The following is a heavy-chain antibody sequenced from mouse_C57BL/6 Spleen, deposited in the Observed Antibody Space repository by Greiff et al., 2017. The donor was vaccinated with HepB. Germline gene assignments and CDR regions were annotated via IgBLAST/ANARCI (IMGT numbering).Heavy chain of an antibody. CDR3: ARDKGFDY. Sequence: EVQLVESGGGLVKPGGSLKLSCAASGFTFTSYAMCWVRQTPEKGLEWVATISDGGSYTYYPDNVKGRFTISSDNAKNTLYLQLRDLKSEDTAMYYCARDKGFDYWGQGTLVTVSA. V-gene: IGHV5-4*01. CDR1: GFTFTSYA. CDR2: ISDGGSYT. J-gene: IGHJ3*01.